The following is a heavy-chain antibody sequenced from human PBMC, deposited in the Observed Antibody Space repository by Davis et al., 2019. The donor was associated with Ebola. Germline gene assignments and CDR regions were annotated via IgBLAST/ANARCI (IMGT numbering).Heavy chain of an antibody. V-gene: IGHV3-23*01. D-gene: IGHD3-3*01. CDR3: AKSGLSFGVVKYHYGMDV. CDR2: ITSSGGTT. CDR1: GFTFSSYA. J-gene: IGHJ6*04. Sequence: LSLTCAASGFTFSSYAMTWVRQAPGKGLEWVSAITSSGGTTYYADSVKGRFTISRDNSKNTLYLQMNSLRAEDTAVYYCAKSGLSFGVVKYHYGMDVWGKGTTVTVSS.